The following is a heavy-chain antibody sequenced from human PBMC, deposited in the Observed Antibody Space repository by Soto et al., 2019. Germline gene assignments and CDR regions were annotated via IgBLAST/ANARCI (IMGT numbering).Heavy chain of an antibody. D-gene: IGHD4-4*01. Sequence: TGGSLRLSCAASGFTFSSYAMSWVRQAPGKGLEWVSAISGSGGSTYYADSVKGRFTISRDNSKSTLYLQMNSLRAEDTAVYYCAKWDSNYQDGGPGGMDVWGQGTTVTVSS. V-gene: IGHV3-23*01. CDR3: AKWDSNYQDGGPGGMDV. CDR2: ISGSGGST. J-gene: IGHJ6*02. CDR1: GFTFSSYA.